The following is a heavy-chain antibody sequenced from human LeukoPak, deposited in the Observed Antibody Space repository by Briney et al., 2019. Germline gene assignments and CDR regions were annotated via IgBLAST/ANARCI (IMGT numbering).Heavy chain of an antibody. Sequence: SETLSLTCAVYGGSFSGYYWSWIRQPPGKGLEWIGSIYYSGSTYYNPSLKSRVTISVDTSKNQFSLKLSSVTAADTAVYYCARPQPNSILAWDYWGQGTLVTVSS. CDR1: GGSFSGYY. CDR3: ARPQPNSILAWDY. V-gene: IGHV4-34*01. CDR2: IYYSGST. J-gene: IGHJ4*02. D-gene: IGHD5-12*01.